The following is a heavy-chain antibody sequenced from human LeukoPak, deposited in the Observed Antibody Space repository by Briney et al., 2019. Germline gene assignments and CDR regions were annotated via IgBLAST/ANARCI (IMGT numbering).Heavy chain of an antibody. CDR2: IKRDGRDM. V-gene: IGHV3-7*01. CDR3: ARDASPGDSSAWFDAFDL. Sequence: PGGSLRLSCAASGFTFSSYWMTWVRQAPGKGLEWVANIKRDGRDMHYVDSVKGRFTLSRDNAKNSLYLQMNSLRAEDTAVYYCARDASPGDSSAWFDAFDLWGQGTMVSVSS. J-gene: IGHJ3*01. CDR1: GFTFSSYW. D-gene: IGHD6-19*01.